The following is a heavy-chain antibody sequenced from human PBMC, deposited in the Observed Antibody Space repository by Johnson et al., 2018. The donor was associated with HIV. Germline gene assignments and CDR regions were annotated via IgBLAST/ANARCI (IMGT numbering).Heavy chain of an antibody. CDR2: INTDGSST. Sequence: VQLVESGGGLVKPGGSLRLSCAASGFTFDDYGMSWVRQAPGKGLEWVSGINTDGSSTSYADSVKGRFTISRDNAKNTLYLQMNSLRAGDTAVYYCARVEQLGAFDIWGQGTMVTVSS. CDR1: GFTFDDYG. CDR3: ARVEQLGAFDI. V-gene: IGHV3-74*02. D-gene: IGHD6-6*01. J-gene: IGHJ3*02.